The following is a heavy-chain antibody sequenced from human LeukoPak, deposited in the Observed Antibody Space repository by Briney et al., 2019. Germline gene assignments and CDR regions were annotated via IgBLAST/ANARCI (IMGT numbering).Heavy chain of an antibody. V-gene: IGHV1-69*13. CDR3: ARTSYDYVWGSYRLFDY. J-gene: IGHJ4*02. CDR1: GYTFTGSY. Sequence: AASVKVSCKVSGYTFTGSYMHWVRQAPGQGLEWMGGIVPIFGTANYAQKFQGRVTITADESTSTAYMELSSLRSEDTAVYYCARTSYDYVWGSYRLFDYWGQETLVTVSS. CDR2: IVPIFGTA. D-gene: IGHD3-16*02.